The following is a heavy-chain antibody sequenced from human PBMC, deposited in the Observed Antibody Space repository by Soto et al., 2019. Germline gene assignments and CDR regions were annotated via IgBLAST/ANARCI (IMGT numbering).Heavy chain of an antibody. V-gene: IGHV1-8*01. D-gene: IGHD3-3*01. Sequence: QAQLVQSGAEVRKPGASVKVSCKASGYTFTTYDINWVRQATGQGLARLGWMDPNSGTPGYAQNFQGRITMTRNISRNTAHMELSSLQSEDTAVYYCARERKFDFWRKGWDVWGQGNTVTVSS. CDR1: GYTFTTYD. J-gene: IGHJ6*02. CDR3: ARERKFDFWRKGWDV. CDR2: MDPNSGTP.